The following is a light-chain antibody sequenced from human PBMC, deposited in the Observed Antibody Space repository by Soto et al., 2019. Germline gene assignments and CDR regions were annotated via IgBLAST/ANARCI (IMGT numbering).Light chain of an antibody. CDR1: QSVSSN. CDR3: QQYGSSPRT. V-gene: IGKV3-15*01. J-gene: IGKJ1*01. CDR2: GSS. Sequence: EIVMAQSPATLPVSPGERATLSCRASQSVSSNLAWYQQKPGQAPRLLIYGSSTRATGIPARFSGSGSGTDFTLTISRLEPEDFAVYYCQQYGSSPRTFGQGTKVDIK.